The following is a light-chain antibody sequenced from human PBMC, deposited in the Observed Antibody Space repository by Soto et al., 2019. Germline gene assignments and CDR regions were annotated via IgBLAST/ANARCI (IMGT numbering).Light chain of an antibody. CDR3: QAWDRSVV. CDR1: KLGDKY. Sequence: SYELTQPPSVSVSPGQTASITCSGDKLGDKYACWYQQKPGQSPVLVIYQDSKRPSGIPERFSGSNSGNTATLTISGTQAMDEADYYGQAWDRSVVFGGGTQLNVL. CDR2: QDS. J-gene: IGLJ2*01. V-gene: IGLV3-1*01.